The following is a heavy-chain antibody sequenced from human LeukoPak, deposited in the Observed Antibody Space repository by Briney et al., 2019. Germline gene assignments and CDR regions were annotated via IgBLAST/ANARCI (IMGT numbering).Heavy chain of an antibody. CDR1: GFTFSSKY. Sequence: GGSLRLSCAASGFTFSSKYMSWVRQAPGKGLEWVSVIYSGGSTYYADSVKGRFTISRDNSKNTVCLQMNSLRAEDTAVYYCAREFSGCLQLFDYCGQGTLVTVSS. V-gene: IGHV3-66*01. CDR3: AREFSGCLQLFDY. CDR2: IYSGGST. J-gene: IGHJ4*02. D-gene: IGHD5-24*01.